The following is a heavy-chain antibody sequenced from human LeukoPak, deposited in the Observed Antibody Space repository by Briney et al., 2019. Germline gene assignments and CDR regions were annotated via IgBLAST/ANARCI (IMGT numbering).Heavy chain of an antibody. CDR2: ISHDGRGT. CDR1: GFTFSDYG. V-gene: IGHV3-30*18. D-gene: IGHD3-22*01. J-gene: IGHJ4*02. CDR3: AKEIEKIVAWDY. Sequence: PGGSLRLSCAASGFTFSDYGMPWVRQAPVKGLEWVAVISHDGRGTNYAGSVKGRLTIPRDNSKNMMYLEMRSLRVEDTALYYCAKEIEKIVAWDYWGQGTLVTVSS.